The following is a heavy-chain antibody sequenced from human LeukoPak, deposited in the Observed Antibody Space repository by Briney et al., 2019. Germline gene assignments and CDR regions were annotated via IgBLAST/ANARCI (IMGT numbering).Heavy chain of an antibody. V-gene: IGHV3-9*03. J-gene: IGHJ4*02. CDR2: ISWNSGSI. CDR3: AKETRIAAALDY. CDR1: GFTFDGYA. D-gene: IGHD6-13*01. Sequence: GGSLRLSCAASGFTFDGYAMHWVRQAPGKGLEWVSGISWNSGSIGYADSVKGRFTISRDNAKNSLYLQMNSLRAEDMALYYCAKETRIAAALDYWGQGTLVTVSS.